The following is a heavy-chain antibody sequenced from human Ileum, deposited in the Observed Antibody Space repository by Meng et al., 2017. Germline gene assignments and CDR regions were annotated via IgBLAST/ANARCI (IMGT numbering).Heavy chain of an antibody. Sequence: QVQLVQSGAEVKEPGSSVKVSCKVSGGTFNTYAISWVRQAPGQGLEWMGGIIPHNGATNYAQTFQGRVTMTGDTSIATAYMELNRLTSDDTAVYYCARGVAENWGQGTLVTVSS. CDR3: ARGVAEN. CDR1: GGTFNTYA. D-gene: IGHD6-19*01. CDR2: IIPHNGAT. J-gene: IGHJ4*02. V-gene: IGHV1-2*02.